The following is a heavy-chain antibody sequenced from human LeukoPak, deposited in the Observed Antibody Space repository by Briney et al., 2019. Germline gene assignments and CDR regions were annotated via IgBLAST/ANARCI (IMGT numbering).Heavy chain of an antibody. CDR1: GGSTNTYC. CDR3: ARDRSGYSEYYFDY. D-gene: IGHD5-12*01. J-gene: IGHJ4*02. V-gene: IGHV4-4*07. Sequence: SETRSFTCTVSGGSTNTYCWSWLRQPGTKGLDWIGCIYPSGSAYYNPSLKSRVTTSIDKSKIHFSLRLTSVTAADTAVYYCARDRSGYSEYYFDYWGQGSLVTVSS. CDR2: IYPSGSA.